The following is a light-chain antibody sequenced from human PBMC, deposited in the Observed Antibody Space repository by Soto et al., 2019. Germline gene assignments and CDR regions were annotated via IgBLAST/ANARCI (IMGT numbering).Light chain of an antibody. CDR2: SND. CDR3: VAWDDSLSGLV. V-gene: IGLV1-47*02. CDR1: TANIGNNF. Sequence: QSVLTQPPAASGTPRQRVTLPCSGRTANIGNNFVCWYQQLPGTAPKLLIYSNDQRPSGVPDRFSGSKSGTSASLAISGLRSEDEADSYCVAWDDSLSGLVFGTGTKVTVL. J-gene: IGLJ1*01.